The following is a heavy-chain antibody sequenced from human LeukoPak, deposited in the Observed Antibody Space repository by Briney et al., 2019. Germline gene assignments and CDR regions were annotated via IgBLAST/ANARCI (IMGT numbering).Heavy chain of an antibody. CDR1: GFTFSSYG. D-gene: IGHD1-26*01. CDR2: ISYDGSNK. V-gene: IGHV3-30*18. J-gene: IGHJ4*02. CDR3: AKEYTGTFSPFPSYFDN. Sequence: GGSLRLSCAASGFTFSSYGMHWVRQAPGKGLEWVAVISYDGSNKYYAGSVKGRFTISRDNSKNTLYLQMNSLRAEDTAIYYCAKEYTGTFSPFPSYFDNWGQGTLVTVSS.